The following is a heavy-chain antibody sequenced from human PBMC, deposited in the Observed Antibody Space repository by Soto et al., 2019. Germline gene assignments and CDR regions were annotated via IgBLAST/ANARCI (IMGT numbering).Heavy chain of an antibody. CDR2: IIPIFDTA. J-gene: IGHJ6*02. D-gene: IGHD3-22*01. V-gene: IGHV1-69*12. CDR3: AGHSSGVPGYYYGMDV. CDR1: GGTFSSYA. Sequence: QVQLVQSGAEVKKPGSSVKVSCKASGGTFSSYAISWVRQAPGQGLEWMGGIIPIFDTADYAQKFKGRVTITADESTNTAYMELSSLRSEDTAVYYCAGHSSGVPGYYYGMDVWGQGNTVTVSS.